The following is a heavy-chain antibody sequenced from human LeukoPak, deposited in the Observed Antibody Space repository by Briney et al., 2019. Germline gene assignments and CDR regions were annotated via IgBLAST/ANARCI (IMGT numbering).Heavy chain of an antibody. CDR1: GFTFSSYA. Sequence: GRSLRLSCAASGFTFSSYAMSWVRKAPGKGLEWVSAISGSGGSTYYADSVKGRFTISRDNSKNTLYLQMNSLRAEDTAVYYCAKERESGYCSSTSCPVSSGIDYWGQGTLVTVSS. CDR3: AKERESGYCSSTSCPVSSGIDY. D-gene: IGHD2-2*01. V-gene: IGHV3-23*01. J-gene: IGHJ4*02. CDR2: ISGSGGST.